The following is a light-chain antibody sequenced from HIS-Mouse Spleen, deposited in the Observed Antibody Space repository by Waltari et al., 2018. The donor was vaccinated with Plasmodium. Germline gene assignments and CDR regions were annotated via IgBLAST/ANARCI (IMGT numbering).Light chain of an antibody. V-gene: IGLV3-1*01. CDR3: QAWDSSTVV. J-gene: IGLJ2*01. CDR2: EDS. CDR1: AAPNKY. Sequence: SYELTQPPSVSVSPGQTASITCTGDAAPNKYAYWYQQKSGQAPVLVIYEDSKRPSGIPERFSGSNSGNTATLTISGTQAMDEADYYCQAWDSSTVVFGGGTKLTVL.